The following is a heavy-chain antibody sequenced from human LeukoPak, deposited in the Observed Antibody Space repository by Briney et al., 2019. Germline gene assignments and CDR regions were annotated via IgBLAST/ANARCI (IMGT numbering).Heavy chain of an antibody. CDR1: GDSVSSNSAA. J-gene: IGHJ6*02. CDR2: TYYRSKWYN. Sequence: SQTLSLTCAISGDSVSSNSAAWNWIRQSPSRDLEWLGRTYYRSKWYNDYAVSVKSRITINPDTAKNQFSLQLNSVTPEDTAVSYCARGVVVVVAAINTQHRYYYYYGMDVWGQGTTVTVSS. V-gene: IGHV6-1*01. CDR3: ARGVVVVVAAINTQHRYYYYYGMDV. D-gene: IGHD2-15*01.